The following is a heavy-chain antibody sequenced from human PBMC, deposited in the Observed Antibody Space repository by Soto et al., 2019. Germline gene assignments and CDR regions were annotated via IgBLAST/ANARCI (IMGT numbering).Heavy chain of an antibody. CDR1: GGYFSASY. CDR3: ATGGLFSS. J-gene: IGHJ5*02. CDR2: INHAGTT. Sequence: QVQLQQWGAGLLKSSETLSLTCDIYGGYFSASYWSWIRQTPGKGLEWLGEINHAGTTDYNPSVEGRIDISADASKNQFSLKLTSVTAADTAVYYCATGGLFSSWGQGTLVTVSS. V-gene: IGHV4-34*01.